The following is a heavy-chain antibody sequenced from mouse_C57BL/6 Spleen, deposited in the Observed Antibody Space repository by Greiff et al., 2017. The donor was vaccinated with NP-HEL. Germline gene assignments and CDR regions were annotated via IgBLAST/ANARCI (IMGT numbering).Heavy chain of an antibody. CDR3: ARRGYGSTLFAY. D-gene: IGHD1-1*01. CDR2: IYPSDSET. CDR1: GYTFTSYW. J-gene: IGHJ3*01. Sequence: VQLQQSGAELVKPGASVKLSCKASGYTFTSYWMHWVKQRPGQGLEWIGNIYPSDSETHYNQKFKDKATLTVDKSSSTAYMQLSSLTSEDSAVYYCARRGYGSTLFAYWGQGTLVTVSA. V-gene: IGHV1-61*01.